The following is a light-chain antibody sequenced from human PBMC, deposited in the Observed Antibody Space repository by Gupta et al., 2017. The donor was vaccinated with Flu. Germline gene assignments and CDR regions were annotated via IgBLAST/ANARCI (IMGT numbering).Light chain of an antibody. CDR2: EVS. CDR3: SSYTNTNNLVL. CDR1: SSDIGGYNS. V-gene: IGLV2-14*01. Sequence: QSALTQPASVSGSPGQSITISCTGTSSDIGGYNSVSWYQQYPGKAPKLLIFEVSNRPSGVSARFSGSKSGTTASLTIAGLQAEDEADYYCSSYTNTNNLVLFGGGTKLTVL. J-gene: IGLJ2*01.